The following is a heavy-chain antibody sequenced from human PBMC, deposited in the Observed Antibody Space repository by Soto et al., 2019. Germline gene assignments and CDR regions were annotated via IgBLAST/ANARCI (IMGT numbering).Heavy chain of an antibody. CDR2: TNADGATI. CDR1: GFIFSIYS. J-gene: IGHJ5*02. V-gene: IGHV3-48*02. Sequence: EVQLVESGGDLVQPGGSLRLSCGASGFIFSIYSMNWVRQAPGKGLEWVAYTNADGATIHYADSVRGRFTISRDNAKNSLYLQMNSLRHEDTAVYYCARNVDTSMVKRLFDPWGQGTLVTVSS. CDR3: ARNVDTSMVKRLFDP. D-gene: IGHD5-18*01.